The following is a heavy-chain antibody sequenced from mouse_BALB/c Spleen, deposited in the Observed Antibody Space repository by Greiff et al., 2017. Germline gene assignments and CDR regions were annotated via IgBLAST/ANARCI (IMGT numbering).Heavy chain of an antibody. D-gene: IGHD1-2*01. CDR2: IYWDDDK. J-gene: IGHJ2*01. V-gene: IGHV8-12*01. Sequence: QVTLKESGPGILQPSQTLSLTCSFSGFSLSTSGMGVSWIRQPSGKGLEWLAHIYWDDDKRYNPSLKSRLTISKDTSRNQVFLKITSVDTADTATYYCARRVPFITLDYWGQGTTLTVSS. CDR3: ARRVPFITLDY. CDR1: GFSLSTSGMG.